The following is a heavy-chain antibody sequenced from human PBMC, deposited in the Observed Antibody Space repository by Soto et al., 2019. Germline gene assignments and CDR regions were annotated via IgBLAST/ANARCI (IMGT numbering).Heavy chain of an antibody. D-gene: IGHD2-2*01. CDR2: IHKTGDT. CDR1: GGSISSRY. CDR3: ASECCSSTSCFDS. J-gene: IGHJ4*02. V-gene: IGHV4-59*11. Sequence: QVQLQESGPGLVKPSETLSLTCNVSGGSISSRYWSWIRRPPAKGLEWIGDIHKTGDTNYNPSLKSRVTMSVDTSKNQFSLNLSSVTAADAAVYYCASECCSSTSCFDSWGQGTRVTVSS.